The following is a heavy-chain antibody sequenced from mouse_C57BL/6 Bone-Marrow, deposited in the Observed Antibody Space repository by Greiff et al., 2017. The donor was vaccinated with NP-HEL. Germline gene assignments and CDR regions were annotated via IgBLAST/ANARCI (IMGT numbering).Heavy chain of an antibody. Sequence: EVNVVESGPGLAKPSQTLSLTCSVTGYSITSDYWNWIRKFPGNKLEYMGYISYSGSTYYNPSLKSRISITRDTSTNQYYQQLNSVTTEDTATYYWARLGYYGSPHYFDYWGQGTTLTVSS. CDR3: ARLGYYGSPHYFDY. D-gene: IGHD1-1*01. CDR2: ISYSGST. J-gene: IGHJ2*01. CDR1: GYSITSDY. V-gene: IGHV3-8*01.